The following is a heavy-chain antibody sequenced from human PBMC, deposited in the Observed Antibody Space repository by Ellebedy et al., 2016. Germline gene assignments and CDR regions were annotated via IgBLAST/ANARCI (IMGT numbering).Heavy chain of an antibody. CDR3: ARDPRAYDFWSGYSSYYYYGMDV. J-gene: IGHJ6*02. CDR1: GFTFSSYS. CDR2: ISSSSSTI. D-gene: IGHD3-3*01. Sequence: GGSLRLSCAASGFTFSSYSMNWVRQAPGKGLEWVSYISSSSSTIYYADSVKGRFTISRDNAKNSLYLQMNSLIAEDTAVYYCARDPRAYDFWSGYSSYYYYGMDVWGQGTTVTVSS. V-gene: IGHV3-48*01.